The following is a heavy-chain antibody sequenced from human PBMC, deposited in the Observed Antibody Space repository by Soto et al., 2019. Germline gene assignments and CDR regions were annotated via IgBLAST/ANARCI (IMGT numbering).Heavy chain of an antibody. V-gene: IGHV3-21*01. CDR3: ARDLYTLPKQWLAFDY. D-gene: IGHD6-19*01. CDR1: GFTFSSYS. CDR2: ISSSSSYI. Sequence: PGGSLRLSCAASGFTFSSYSMNWVRQAPGKGLEWVSSISSSSSYIYYADSVKGRFTISRDNAKNSLYLQMNSLRAEDTAVYYCARDLYTLPKQWLAFDYWGQGTLVTVSS. J-gene: IGHJ4*02.